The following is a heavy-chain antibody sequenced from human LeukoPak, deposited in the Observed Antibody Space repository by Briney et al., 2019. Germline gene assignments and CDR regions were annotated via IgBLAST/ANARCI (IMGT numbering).Heavy chain of an antibody. CDR1: GYTFTKHC. Sequence: ASVKVSCKASGYTFTKHCMHWVRQAPGQGLEWMGIIDPSGGSTSYAQTFQGRVTMTRDTSTSTFYMELSSLRSEDTAVYYCARGRGIAAPGPRSLFDYWGQGTLVTVSS. D-gene: IGHD6-13*01. CDR2: IDPSGGST. J-gene: IGHJ4*02. V-gene: IGHV1-46*01. CDR3: ARGRGIAAPGPRSLFDY.